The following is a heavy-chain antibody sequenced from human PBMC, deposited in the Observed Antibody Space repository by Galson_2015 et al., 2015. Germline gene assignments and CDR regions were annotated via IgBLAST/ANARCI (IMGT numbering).Heavy chain of an antibody. CDR3: ARGPTLLWFGELLPEYFDY. CDR1: GYTFTSYD. Sequence: SVKVSCKASGYTFTSYDINWVRQATGRVLEWMGWMNPNSGNTGYAQKFQGRVTMTRNTSISTAYMELSSLRSEDTAVYYCARGPTLLWFGELLPEYFDYWGQGTLVTVSS. V-gene: IGHV1-8*01. CDR2: MNPNSGNT. D-gene: IGHD3-10*01. J-gene: IGHJ4*02.